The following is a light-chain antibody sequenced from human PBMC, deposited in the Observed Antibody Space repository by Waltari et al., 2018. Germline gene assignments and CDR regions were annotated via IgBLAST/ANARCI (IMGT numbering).Light chain of an antibody. Sequence: DIVLTHSPDALSVSLGERATTNCTSRQSLFYTSNNQNYLAWYQQKVGQPPRVLIYWASSRASGIPDRFSGSGSGTDFTLTISSLQAEDVAVYYCQQYCNSRSAFGQGTKVEIK. V-gene: IGKV4-1*01. J-gene: IGKJ1*01. CDR2: WAS. CDR3: QQYCNSRSA. CDR1: QSLFYTSNNQNY.